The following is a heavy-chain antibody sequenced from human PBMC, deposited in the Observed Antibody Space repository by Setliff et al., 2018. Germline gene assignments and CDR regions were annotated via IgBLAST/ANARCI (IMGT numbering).Heavy chain of an antibody. J-gene: IGHJ4*02. CDR3: AGEPESASRQTYFES. V-gene: IGHV4-59*01. Sequence: PSETLSLTCIVSGGSINSYYWNWIRQPPGKGLEWIGCIYYSGNSNYDTNYNPSLKSRVTILSDTSKNQFPLILRSVTAADTAVYCCAGEPESASRQTYFESRGQGTLVPAAS. CDR1: GGSINSYY. D-gene: IGHD2-15*01. CDR2: IYYSGNSNYDT.